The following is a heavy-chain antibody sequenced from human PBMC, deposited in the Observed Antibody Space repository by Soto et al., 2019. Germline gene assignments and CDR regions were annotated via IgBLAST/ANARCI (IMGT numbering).Heavy chain of an antibody. Sequence: AATLSLTCIVPGGSMSEYFWSWIRQSPGNGLEWIGYIYYLGSTDYNPSLKGRVTISVDTSKRQFSLRLTSVTAADTAVYYCARDGYDGSGSPYPAYWGPGTQVTVSS. D-gene: IGHD3-10*01. J-gene: IGHJ4*02. CDR2: IYYLGST. CDR3: ARDGYDGSGSPYPAY. V-gene: IGHV4-59*01. CDR1: GGSMSEYF.